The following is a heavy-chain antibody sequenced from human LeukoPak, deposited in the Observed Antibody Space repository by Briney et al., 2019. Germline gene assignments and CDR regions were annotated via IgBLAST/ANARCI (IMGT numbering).Heavy chain of an antibody. CDR3: AKDPNWESGY. J-gene: IGHJ4*02. CDR1: GLTFSSHD. Sequence: PGRSLTLSCSASGLTFSSHDMNWVSQTPGKGLEWGSNINGAATSTSYADSVKGRFTISRDNSDNILYLQMNSLRAEDTALYYCAKDPNWESGYWGQGLLVTVSS. D-gene: IGHD1-1*01. V-gene: IGHV3-23*01. CDR2: INGAATST.